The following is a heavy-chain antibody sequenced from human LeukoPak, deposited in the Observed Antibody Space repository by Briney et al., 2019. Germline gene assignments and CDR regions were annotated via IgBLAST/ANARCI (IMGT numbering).Heavy chain of an antibody. D-gene: IGHD6-19*01. Sequence: GRSLRLSCAASGFNFSINWMTWVRQAPGKGLEWVANIKRDGSDKYYVGSVEGRFTISRDNAKNSLYLQMSSLRAEDTAMYYCARALYNRGWYPDYFDSWGQGTLVTVSS. CDR3: ARALYNRGWYPDYFDS. CDR1: GFNFSINW. CDR2: IKRDGSDK. J-gene: IGHJ4*02. V-gene: IGHV3-7*01.